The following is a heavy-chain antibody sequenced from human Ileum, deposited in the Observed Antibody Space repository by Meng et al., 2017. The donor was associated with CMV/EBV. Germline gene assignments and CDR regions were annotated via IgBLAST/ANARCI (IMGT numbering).Heavy chain of an antibody. CDR2: IYPGDSDT. D-gene: IGHD1-1*01. J-gene: IGHJ3*02. Sequence: GGSLRLSCKGSGDRFTNYWIAWVRQMPGKGLEWMGIIYPGDSDTRYSPSFQGQVTISADKSISTAYLQWSSLEASDTAMYYCARPNWYDGRKGAFDIWGQGTMVTVSS. CDR1: GDRFTNYW. CDR3: ARPNWYDGRKGAFDI. V-gene: IGHV5-51*01.